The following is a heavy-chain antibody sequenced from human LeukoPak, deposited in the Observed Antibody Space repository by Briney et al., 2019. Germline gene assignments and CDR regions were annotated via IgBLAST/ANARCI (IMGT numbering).Heavy chain of an antibody. Sequence: PGGSLRLSCAASGFTVSSNYMSWVRQAPGKGLEWVSVIYSGGSTYYADSVKGRFTISRDNSKNTLYLQMNSLRAEDTAVYYCARGLVATIHAFDIWGQGTMVTVSS. J-gene: IGHJ3*02. CDR2: IYSGGST. D-gene: IGHD5-12*01. V-gene: IGHV3-66*01. CDR3: ARGLVATIHAFDI. CDR1: GFTVSSNY.